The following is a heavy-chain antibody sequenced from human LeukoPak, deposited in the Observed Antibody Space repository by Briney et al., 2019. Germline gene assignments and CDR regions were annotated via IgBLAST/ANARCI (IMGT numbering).Heavy chain of an antibody. J-gene: IGHJ5*02. V-gene: IGHV1-24*01. Sequence: ASVKVSCKVSGYTLTELSMHWVRQAPGKGLEWMGGFDPEDGETIYAQKFQGRVTMTEDTSTDTAYMELSSLRSEDTAVYYCATDQYSSSWYHWFDPWGQGTLLTVSS. D-gene: IGHD6-13*01. CDR1: GYTLTELS. CDR2: FDPEDGET. CDR3: ATDQYSSSWYHWFDP.